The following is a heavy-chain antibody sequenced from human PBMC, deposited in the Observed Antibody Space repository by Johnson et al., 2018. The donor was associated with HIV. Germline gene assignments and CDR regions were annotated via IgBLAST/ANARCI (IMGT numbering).Heavy chain of an antibody. V-gene: IGHV3-13*01. J-gene: IGHJ3*02. D-gene: IGHD3-22*01. CDR3: ARGEPYYYDSSGYYYPDAFDI. Sequence: VQVLESGGGLVQPGGSLRLSCAASGFTFSSYDMHWVRQATGKGLEWVSAIGTAGDTYYPDSVRGRFTISRDNSKNTLYMQMNSLRAEDTAVYYCARGEPYYYDSSGYYYPDAFDIWGQGTMVTVSS. CDR1: GFTFSSYD. CDR2: IGTAGDT.